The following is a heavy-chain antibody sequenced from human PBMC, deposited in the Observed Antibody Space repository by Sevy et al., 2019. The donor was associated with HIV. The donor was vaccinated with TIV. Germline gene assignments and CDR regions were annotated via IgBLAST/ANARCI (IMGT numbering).Heavy chain of an antibody. CDR2: IYYSGST. D-gene: IGHD6-19*01. J-gene: IGHJ5*02. CDR3: ARIIAVAGWFDP. Sequence: SETLSLTCTVSGGSISSYYWSWIRQPPGKGLEWIGYIYYSGSTNYNPSLKCRVTISVDTSKNQFSLKLSSVTAADTAVYYCARIIAVAGWFDPWGQGTLVTVSS. V-gene: IGHV4-59*13. CDR1: GGSISSYY.